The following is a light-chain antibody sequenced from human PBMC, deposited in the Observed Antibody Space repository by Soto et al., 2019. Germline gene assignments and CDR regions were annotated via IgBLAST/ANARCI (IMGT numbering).Light chain of an antibody. CDR2: GAS. CDR1: QSVRSSY. Sequence: EIVLTQSPGTLSLSPGERATLSCRASQSVRSSYLAWYQQKAGQAPRLLIYGASCRATGIPDRFSGSGSGTDFTLTISRLEPEYFAVYYCQQYGSSPPTFGQGTKVEIK. V-gene: IGKV3-20*01. J-gene: IGKJ1*01. CDR3: QQYGSSPPT.